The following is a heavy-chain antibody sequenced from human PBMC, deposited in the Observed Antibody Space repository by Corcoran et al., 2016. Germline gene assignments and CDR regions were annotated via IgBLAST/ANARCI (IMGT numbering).Heavy chain of an antibody. Sequence: QVQLQQWGAGLLKPSETLSLTCAVYGGSLSGYYWSWIRHTPGKGLEWIGEINHSGSTNYTPSLKSRVTISVDTSKNQLSLKLSSVTAADPAVYYFARGDRGSRSHYFDYWGQGTRFTFSS. V-gene: IGHV4-34*01. CDR3: ARGDRGSRSHYFDY. CDR1: GGSLSGYY. J-gene: IGHJ4*02. CDR2: INHSGST. D-gene: IGHD3-16*01.